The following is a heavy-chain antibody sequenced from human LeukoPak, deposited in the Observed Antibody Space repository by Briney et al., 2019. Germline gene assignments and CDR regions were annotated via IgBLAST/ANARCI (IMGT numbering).Heavy chain of an antibody. V-gene: IGHV4-59*12. J-gene: IGHJ6*03. D-gene: IGHD2-2*01. CDR3: ARDGLVVPAAARAYYYYMDV. Sequence: SETLSLTCTVSGGSISSYYWSWIRQPPGKGLEWIGNIYYSGSTNYNPSLKSRVTISVDTSKNQFSLKLSSVTAADTAVYYCARDGLVVPAAARAYYYYMDVWGKGTTVTVSS. CDR1: GGSISSYY. CDR2: IYYSGST.